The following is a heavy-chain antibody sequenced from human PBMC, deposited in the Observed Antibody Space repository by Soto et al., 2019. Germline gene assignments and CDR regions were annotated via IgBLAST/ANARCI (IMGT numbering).Heavy chain of an antibody. CDR3: ARGQNIYGY. D-gene: IGHD3-3*02. CDR1: GFTFSSYA. Sequence: PGGSLRLSCAASGFTFSSYAMSWVRQAPGKGLEWVSAISGSGGSTYYADSVKGRFTISRDNAKNSLYLQMSSLRAEDTAVYYCARGQNIYGYWGQGTLVTVSS. V-gene: IGHV3-23*01. J-gene: IGHJ4*02. CDR2: ISGSGGST.